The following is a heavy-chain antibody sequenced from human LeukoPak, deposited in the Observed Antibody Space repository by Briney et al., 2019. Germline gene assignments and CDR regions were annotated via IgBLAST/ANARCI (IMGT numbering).Heavy chain of an antibody. CDR2: ISTYNGDV. CDR1: GYSFTTHD. CDR3: LRDAQRPRLTPDY. J-gene: IGHJ4*02. Sequence: ASVKVSCKASGYSFTTHDINWVRQAPGQGLEWMGWISTYNGDVNYVQNLQGRVTMTTDTSTSTAYMELMSLRSDDTAVYYCLRDAQRPRLTPDYWGQGTLVTVSS. D-gene: IGHD6-25*01. V-gene: IGHV1-18*01.